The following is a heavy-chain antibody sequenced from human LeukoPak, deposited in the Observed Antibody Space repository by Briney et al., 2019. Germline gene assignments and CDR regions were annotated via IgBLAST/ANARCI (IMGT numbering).Heavy chain of an antibody. J-gene: IGHJ4*02. CDR2: INPNSGGT. V-gene: IGHV1-2*02. D-gene: IGHD1-26*01. CDR3: AAYSGSYGGSFDY. Sequence: ASVKVSCEASGYTFTDYYMNWVRQAPGQGLEWMGWINPNSGGTNSAQKFQGRVTMTRDTSISTAYMELNRLTSDDTAVYYCAAYSGSYGGSFDYWGQGTLVTVSS. CDR1: GYTFTDYY.